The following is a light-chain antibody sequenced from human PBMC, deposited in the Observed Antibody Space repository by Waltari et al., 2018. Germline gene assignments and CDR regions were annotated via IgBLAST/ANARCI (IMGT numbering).Light chain of an antibody. CDR3: ALYMGNGISV. J-gene: IGLJ3*02. CDR2: STT. CDR1: SGSVSSAYF. V-gene: IGLV8-61*01. Sequence: QTVVTQEPSFSVSPGGTVTLTCGLSSGSVSSAYFPSWDQQTPGQAPRMPSPSTTAPSSGVPDRFSGSILGNKAALTITGAQAEDESDYYCALYMGNGISVFGGGTRLTVL.